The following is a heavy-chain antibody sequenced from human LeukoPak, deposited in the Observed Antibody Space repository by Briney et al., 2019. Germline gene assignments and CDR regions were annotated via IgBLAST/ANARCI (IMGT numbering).Heavy chain of an antibody. CDR3: ARSQLGMDDAFDI. J-gene: IGHJ3*02. D-gene: IGHD7-27*01. V-gene: IGHV5-51*01. CDR1: GYSFTSYW. CDR2: IYPGDSDA. Sequence: GESLKISCKGSGYSFTSYWIGWVRQMPGKGLEWMGIIYPGDSDARYSPSFQGQVTISADKSIGTAYLQWSGLRASDTAMYYCARSQLGMDDAFDIWGQGTMVTVSS.